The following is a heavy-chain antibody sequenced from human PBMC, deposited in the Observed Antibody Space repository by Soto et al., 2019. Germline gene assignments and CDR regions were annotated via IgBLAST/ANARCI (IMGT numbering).Heavy chain of an antibody. CDR1: GYTFTSYG. CDR2: ISAYNGNT. J-gene: IGHJ4*02. D-gene: IGHD4-17*01. V-gene: IGHV1-18*01. CDR3: ARDDLTVTTKYELNDY. Sequence: QVQLVQSGAEVKKPGASVKVSCKASGYTFTSYGISWVRQAPGQGLEWMGWISAYNGNTNYAQKLQGRVTMTTDTSTSTDYMELRSLRSDDTAVYYCARDDLTVTTKYELNDYWGQGTLVTVSS.